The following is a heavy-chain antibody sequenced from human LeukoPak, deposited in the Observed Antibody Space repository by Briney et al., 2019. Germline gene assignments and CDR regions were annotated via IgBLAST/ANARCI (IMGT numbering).Heavy chain of an antibody. CDR1: GFTFSSYA. CDR2: ISGSGGST. V-gene: IGHV3-23*01. D-gene: IGHD3-10*01. J-gene: IGHJ6*02. Sequence: PGGSLRLSCAAPGFTFSSYAMSWVRQAPGKGLEWVSAISGSGGSTYYADSVKGRFTISRDNSKNTLYLQMNSLRAEDTAVYYCAKAHGSGSYYYYYYGMDVWGQGTTVTVSS. CDR3: AKAHGSGSYYYYYYGMDV.